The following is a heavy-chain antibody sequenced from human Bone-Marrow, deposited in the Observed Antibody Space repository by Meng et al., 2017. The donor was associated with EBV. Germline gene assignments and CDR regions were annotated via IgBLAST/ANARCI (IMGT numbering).Heavy chain of an antibody. CDR2: ISAYNGNT. CDR1: GYTFNSYG. V-gene: IGHV1-18*04. Sequence: VQLVRAEASVNMPGASVNASCKASGYTFNSYGISRVRQTPGQGLECMEWISAYNGNTYYAQKLQGRVTMTTNTSTSTAYMELRSLRSDDTAVYYCARDPPTFKVVDFDYWGQGTLVTVSS. D-gene: IGHD2-15*01. CDR3: ARDPPTFKVVDFDY. J-gene: IGHJ4*02.